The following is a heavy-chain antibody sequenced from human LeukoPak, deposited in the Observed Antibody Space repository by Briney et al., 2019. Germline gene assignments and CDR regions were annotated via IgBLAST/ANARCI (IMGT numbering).Heavy chain of an antibody. CDR1: GFTFSSYG. V-gene: IGHV3-30*02. J-gene: IGHJ4*02. CDR2: IRYDGSNR. CDR3: AKAITLFEVVILEALDY. Sequence: GGSLRLSCAASGFTFSSYGMHWVRQAPGKGLEWVAFIRYDGSNRYYADSVKGRFTISRDNSKNTLYLQMNSLRAEDTAVYYCAKAITLFEVVILEALDYGGQGTLVTVSS. D-gene: IGHD3-3*01.